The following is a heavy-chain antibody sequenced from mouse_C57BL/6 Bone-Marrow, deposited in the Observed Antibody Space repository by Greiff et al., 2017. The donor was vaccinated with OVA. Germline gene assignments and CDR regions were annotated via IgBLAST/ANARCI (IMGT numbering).Heavy chain of an antibody. Sequence: EVKLVESVAELVRPGASVKLSCTASGFNIKNTYMHWVKQRPEQGLEWIGRIDPANGNTKYAPKFQGQATITADTYYNTAYLQLSVLTSETTAIYYCARRRGSEVYFDYWGQGTTLTVSS. CDR3: ARRRGSEVYFDY. CDR1: GFNIKNTY. V-gene: IGHV14-3*01. D-gene: IGHD1-1*01. J-gene: IGHJ2*01. CDR2: IDPANGNT.